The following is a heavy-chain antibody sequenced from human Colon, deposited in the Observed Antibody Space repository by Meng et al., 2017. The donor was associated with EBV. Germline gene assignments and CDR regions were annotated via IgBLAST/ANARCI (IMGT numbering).Heavy chain of an antibody. CDR1: GGSFSDSY. V-gene: IGHV4-34*01. Sequence: VQAQPWGAGLLKPLETPSLPWTVYGGSFSDSYWTRIRQPPGEGLEWIGEINHVGSTTYNPSLKSRVTISVDTSKNQFSLKLSSVTAADAAVYYCASSDCSGGTCYLDCWGQGTLVTVSS. CDR3: ASSDCSGGTCYLDC. CDR2: INHVGST. J-gene: IGHJ4*02. D-gene: IGHD2-15*01.